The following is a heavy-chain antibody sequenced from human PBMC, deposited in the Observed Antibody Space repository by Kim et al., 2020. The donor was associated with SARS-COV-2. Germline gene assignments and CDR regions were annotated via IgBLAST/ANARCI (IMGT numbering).Heavy chain of an antibody. CDR3: ARGPSPSYFDY. V-gene: IGHV4-39*01. CDR1: GGSISSSSYY. CDR2: IYYSGST. J-gene: IGHJ4*02. Sequence: SETLSLTCTVSGGSISSSSYYWGWIRQPPGKGLEWIGSIYYSGSTYYNPSLKSRVTISVDTSKNQFSLKLSSVTAADTAVYYCARGPSPSYFDYWGQGTLVTVSS.